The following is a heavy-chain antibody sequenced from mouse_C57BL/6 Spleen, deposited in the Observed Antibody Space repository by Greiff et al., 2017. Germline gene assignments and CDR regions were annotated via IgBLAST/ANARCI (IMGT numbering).Heavy chain of an antibody. CDR2: ISSGGSYT. V-gene: IGHV5-6*01. Sequence: EVNLVESGGDLVKPGGSLKLSCAASGFTFSSYGMSWVRQTPDKRLEWVATISSGGSYTYYPDSVKGRFTISRDNAKNTLYLQMSSLKSEDTAMYYCAMGTTAVGGFAYWGQGTLVTVSA. CDR1: GFTFSSYG. CDR3: AMGTTAVGGFAY. D-gene: IGHD1-2*01. J-gene: IGHJ3*01.